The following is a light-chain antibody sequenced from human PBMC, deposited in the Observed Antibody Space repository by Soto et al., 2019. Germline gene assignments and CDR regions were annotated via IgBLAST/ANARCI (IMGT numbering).Light chain of an antibody. CDR2: WAS. Sequence: DIVMTQSPDSLAVSLGERATINCNSTQSVLYSSNNNNYLAWYQQKPGQPPKLLIYWASTRESGVPDRFSGSGSGTDLTLTISSLQADDVAVYYCQQYYSTPWPFGQGTKVDI. CDR1: QSVLYSSNNNNY. V-gene: IGKV4-1*01. J-gene: IGKJ1*01. CDR3: QQYYSTPWP.